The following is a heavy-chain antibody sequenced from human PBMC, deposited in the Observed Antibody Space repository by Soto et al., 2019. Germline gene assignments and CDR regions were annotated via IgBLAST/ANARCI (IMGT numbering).Heavy chain of an antibody. V-gene: IGHV3-23*01. Sequence: PGGSLRLSCAASGFTFSSYAMSWVRQAPGKGLEWVSAISGSGGSTYYADSVKGRFTISRDNSKNTLYLQMNSLRAEDTAVYYCARGHYYDTSTYYHFSWGQGTLVTVSS. CDR3: ARGHYYDTSTYYHFS. J-gene: IGHJ5*02. CDR1: GFTFSSYA. CDR2: ISGSGGST. D-gene: IGHD3-22*01.